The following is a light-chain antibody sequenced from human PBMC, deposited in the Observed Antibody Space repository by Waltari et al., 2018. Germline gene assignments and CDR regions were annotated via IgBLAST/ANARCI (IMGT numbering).Light chain of an antibody. CDR3: QQYNDLLS. V-gene: IGKV3D-15*01. CDR1: QSVGSY. CDR2: SAY. Sequence: EIVMTQSPATLSLSPGETATLSCRASQSVGSYLAWYQQKPGQAPKLLVHSAYFRATGIPDRFSGSGSRTDFTLTISSLEPEDVGVYHCQQYNDLLSFGQGTKVEIK. J-gene: IGKJ2*03.